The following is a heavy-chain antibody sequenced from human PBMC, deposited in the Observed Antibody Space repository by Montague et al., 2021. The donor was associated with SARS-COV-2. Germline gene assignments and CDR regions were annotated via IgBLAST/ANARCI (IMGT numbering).Heavy chain of an antibody. V-gene: IGHV4-39*07. D-gene: IGHD1-26*01. CDR3: ARESGSPTYYFYYGVDV. CDR1: GGSISSSSYY. CDR2: IFYSGST. Sequence: SETLSLTCTVSGGSISSSSYYWGWIRQPPGKGLEWIGNIFYSGSTYYNTSLKSRVTISVHTSNNQFSLKLSSVTAADTAVYYCARESGSPTYYFYYGVDVGGQGTTVTVSS. J-gene: IGHJ6*02.